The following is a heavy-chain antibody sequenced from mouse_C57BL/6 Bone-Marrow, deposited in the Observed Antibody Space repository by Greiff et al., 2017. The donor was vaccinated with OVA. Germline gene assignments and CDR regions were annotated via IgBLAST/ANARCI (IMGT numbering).Heavy chain of an antibody. CDR1: GFTFSSYA. D-gene: IGHD2-12*01. J-gene: IGHJ4*01. CDR3: TREGAYYSFYYYAMDY. V-gene: IGHV5-9-1*02. Sequence: EVNVVESGAGLVKPGGSLKLSCAASGFTFSSYAMSWVRQTPEKRLEWVAYISSGGDYIYYADTVKGRFTISRDNARNTLYLQMSSLKSEDTAMYYCTREGAYYSFYYYAMDYWGQGTSVTVSS. CDR2: ISSGGDYI.